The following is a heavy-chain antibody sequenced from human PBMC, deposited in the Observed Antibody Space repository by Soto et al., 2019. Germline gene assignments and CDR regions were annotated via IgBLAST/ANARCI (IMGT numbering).Heavy chain of an antibody. CDR2: IYYSGST. V-gene: IGHV4-59*01. CDR1: GGSISSYY. CDR3: ARDLGGSWYHYNWFDP. D-gene: IGHD6-13*01. Sequence: SETLYLTCTVSGGSISSYYWSWIRQPPGKGLEWIGYIYYSGSTNYNPSLKSRVTISVDTSKNQFSLKLSSVTAADTAVYYCARDLGGSWYHYNWFDPWGQGTLVT. J-gene: IGHJ5*02.